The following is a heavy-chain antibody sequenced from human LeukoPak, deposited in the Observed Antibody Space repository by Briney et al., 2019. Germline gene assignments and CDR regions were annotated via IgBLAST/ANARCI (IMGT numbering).Heavy chain of an antibody. D-gene: IGHD5-18*01. Sequence: GASVKVSCKASGYTFTYYYVRWVRQAPGQGLEWMGIINPSGGSTNYAQKFQGRVTLTRDTSTSTVYMELSSLRSEDTAVYYCARSPYTYGSLFYLDYWGQGTLVTVSS. J-gene: IGHJ4*02. CDR1: GYTFTYYY. V-gene: IGHV1-46*01. CDR3: ARSPYTYGSLFYLDY. CDR2: INPSGGST.